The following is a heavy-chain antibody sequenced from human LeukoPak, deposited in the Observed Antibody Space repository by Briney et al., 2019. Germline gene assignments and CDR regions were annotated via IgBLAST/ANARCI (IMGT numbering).Heavy chain of an antibody. J-gene: IGHJ4*02. Sequence: PGGSLRLSCAASGFTFSHSWMTWVRQAPGKGLEWVADIKEDGATKLYVDSVKGRFTISRDNAKNSLYLQMDSLRVEDTAVYYCARDPEWGALDYWGLGTLVTVSS. D-gene: IGHD3-16*01. CDR1: GFTFSHSW. V-gene: IGHV3-7*01. CDR2: IKEDGATK. CDR3: ARDPEWGALDY.